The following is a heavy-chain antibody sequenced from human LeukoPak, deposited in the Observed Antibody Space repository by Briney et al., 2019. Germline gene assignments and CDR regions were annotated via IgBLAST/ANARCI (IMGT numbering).Heavy chain of an antibody. J-gene: IGHJ4*02. Sequence: GGSLRLSCAASGFTFSSYGMHWVRQAPGKGLEWVAVISYDGSNKYYADSVKGRFTISRDNSTNTLYLQMNSLRAEDTAVYYCAKPLMTTVTVFDYWGQGTLVTVSS. CDR1: GFTFSSYG. CDR3: AKPLMTTVTVFDY. CDR2: ISYDGSNK. V-gene: IGHV3-30*18. D-gene: IGHD4-17*01.